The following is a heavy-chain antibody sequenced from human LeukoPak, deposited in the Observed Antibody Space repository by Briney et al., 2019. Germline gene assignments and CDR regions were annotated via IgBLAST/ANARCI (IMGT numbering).Heavy chain of an antibody. D-gene: IGHD2-2*01. CDR1: GFTFKNYA. CDR3: AKVQMSTGWTFDF. Sequence: GGSLRLSCAASGFTFKNYAMSWVRQAPGKGLEWVSSIDGSGGNRYYADSVKGRFTISRDNSGNTLYLQLRGLGAEDTATYYCAKVQMSTGWTFDFWGQGSLVTVSS. V-gene: IGHV3-23*01. CDR2: IDGSGGNR. J-gene: IGHJ4*02.